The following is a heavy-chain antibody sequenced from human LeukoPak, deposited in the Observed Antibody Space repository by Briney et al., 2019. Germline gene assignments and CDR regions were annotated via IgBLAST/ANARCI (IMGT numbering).Heavy chain of an antibody. Sequence: GGSLRLSCAASGFTFSNYEMNWVRQAPGNGLEWLSYISSSGSTIYYADSVKGRFTISRDNAKNSLYLQMNSLRAEDTAVYYCARGYSSPYYSYAMDVWGQGTTVTVSS. V-gene: IGHV3-48*03. CDR3: ARGYSSPYYSYAMDV. J-gene: IGHJ6*02. D-gene: IGHD6-13*01. CDR2: ISSSGSTI. CDR1: GFTFSNYE.